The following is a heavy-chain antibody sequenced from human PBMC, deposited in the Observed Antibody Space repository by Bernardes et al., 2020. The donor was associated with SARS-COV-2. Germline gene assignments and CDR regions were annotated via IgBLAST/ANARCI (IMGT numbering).Heavy chain of an antibody. D-gene: IGHD3-10*01. CDR3: ARRYESGSEDRPGLYSWFDP. CDR2: IFYSGST. Sequence: SETLSLTCTVSGASISSGGYYWSWIRQHPGKGLEWIGYIFYSGSTYYHPSLKSRVTISLDRSKNQFSLRLSSVTAADTAVYYCARRYESGSEDRPGLYSWFDPWGQGTRVTVSS. V-gene: IGHV4-31*03. CDR1: GASISSGGYY. J-gene: IGHJ5*02.